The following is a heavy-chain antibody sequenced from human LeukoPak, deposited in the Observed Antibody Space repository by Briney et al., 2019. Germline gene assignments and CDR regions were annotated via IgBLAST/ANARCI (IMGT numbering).Heavy chain of an antibody. CDR3: TRGFLQIDY. J-gene: IGHJ4*02. Sequence: PSETLSLTCTVSGGSISNFWTWIRQPPGKGLEWIGYTYTSGNTNYNPSLESRVTMSVDTSKNQFSLRLNSVTAADTAVYYCTRGFLQIDYWGQGTLVTVSS. CDR1: GGSISNF. CDR2: TYTSGNT. V-gene: IGHV4-4*09.